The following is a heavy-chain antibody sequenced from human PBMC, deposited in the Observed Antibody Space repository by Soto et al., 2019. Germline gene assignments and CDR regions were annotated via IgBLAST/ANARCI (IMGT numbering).Heavy chain of an antibody. CDR1: GYTFSDYF. D-gene: IGHD1-26*01. CDR2: INPKTAAT. Sequence: QVQLVQSGAEVKKSGASVKVSCKASGYTFSDYFIQWLRQAPGQGLEWVAWINPKTAATNYAKKFQDRVTLTSDTSLSTAYLELTRLRPDDTALYYCARIKWGLDYYSGMDVWGQGTAVTVSS. V-gene: IGHV1-2*02. J-gene: IGHJ6*02. CDR3: ARIKWGLDYYSGMDV.